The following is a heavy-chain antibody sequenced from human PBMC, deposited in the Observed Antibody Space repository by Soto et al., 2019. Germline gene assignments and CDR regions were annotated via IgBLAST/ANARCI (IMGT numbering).Heavy chain of an antibody. D-gene: IGHD3-3*01. CDR3: ARSDSITIFGVVIISWFDP. V-gene: IGHV1-69*13. CDR1: GGTFSSYA. Sequence: AVKVSCKASGGTFSSYAISWVRQAPGQGLEWMGGIIPIFGTANYAQKFQGRGTITADESTSTAYMQLSSLRSEDTAVYYCARSDSITIFGVVIISWFDPWGQGTLVTISS. CDR2: IIPIFGTA. J-gene: IGHJ5*02.